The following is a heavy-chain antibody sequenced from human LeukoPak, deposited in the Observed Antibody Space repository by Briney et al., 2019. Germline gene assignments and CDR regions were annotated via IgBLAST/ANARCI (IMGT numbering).Heavy chain of an antibody. CDR3: AGVYCSSTSCLFGY. V-gene: IGHV4-30-4*01. CDR1: GGSISSGDYY. J-gene: IGHJ4*02. Sequence: PSETLSLTCTVSGGSISSGDYYWSWIRQPPGKGLEWIGYIYYSGSTYYNPSLKSRVTISVDTSKNQFSLKLSSVTAADTAVYYCAGVYCSSTSCLFGYWGQGTLVTVSS. D-gene: IGHD2-2*01. CDR2: IYYSGST.